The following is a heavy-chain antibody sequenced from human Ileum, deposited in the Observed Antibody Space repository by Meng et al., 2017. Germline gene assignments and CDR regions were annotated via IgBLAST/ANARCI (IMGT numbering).Heavy chain of an antibody. V-gene: IGHV3-7*01. J-gene: IGHJ4*02. Sequence: GESLKISCAASGFTFSSNWMSWVRQAPGKGLEWVASIKQDGSEKYYVGSVKGRFTISRDNAKNSLYLHMNSLRVEDTAVYYCARDNPHLSLVVVYSDYWGQGTLVTVSS. CDR3: ARDNPHLSLVVVYSDY. CDR1: GFTFSSNW. CDR2: IKQDGSEK. D-gene: IGHD3-22*01.